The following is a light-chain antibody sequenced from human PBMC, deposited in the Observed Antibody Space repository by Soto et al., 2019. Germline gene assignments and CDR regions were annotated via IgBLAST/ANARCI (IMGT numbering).Light chain of an antibody. CDR3: SQYTSCSTPNHV. CDR2: DVS. V-gene: IGLV2-14*01. J-gene: IGLJ1*01. CDR1: SSDVGGYNY. Sequence: QSALTQRASVSGSPGQSITISCTGTSSDVGGYNYVSWYQQHPGKAPKLMIYDVSNRPSGVSNRFSGSKSGNTASLTISGLQAEDEADYYCSQYTSCSTPNHVFGTGTKLTVL.